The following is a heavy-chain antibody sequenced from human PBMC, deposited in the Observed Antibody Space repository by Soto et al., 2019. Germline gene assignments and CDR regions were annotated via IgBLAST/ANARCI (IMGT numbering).Heavy chain of an antibody. J-gene: IGHJ4*02. CDR1: GGSVSSKSYY. V-gene: IGHV4-61*01. CDR2: IYYSGSA. Sequence: PSETLSLTCTVSGGSVSSKSYYWSWIRQPPGKGLEWIGYIYYSGSARYNPSLKSRVTMSVDTSKNQFSLKLSSVTAADTAVYYCARVVWANFFDYWGQGTLVTVSS. CDR3: ARVVWANFFDY. D-gene: IGHD3-16*01.